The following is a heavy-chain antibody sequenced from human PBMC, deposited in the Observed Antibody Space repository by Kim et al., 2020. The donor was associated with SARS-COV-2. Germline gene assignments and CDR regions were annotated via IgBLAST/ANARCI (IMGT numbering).Heavy chain of an antibody. Sequence: GGSLRLSCAASGFTFSTYGMAWVRQAPGKGLEFVSIISNNGAGTFYADAVQGLFTISRDNSKNPLSLQMNSLRVDDTAVFFCAKGYTVAGKPHSFDYWGQGSLVIVSS. V-gene: IGHV3-23*01. J-gene: IGHJ4*02. CDR3: AKGYTVAGKPHSFDY. CDR1: GFTFSTYG. CDR2: ISNNGAGT. D-gene: IGHD6-19*01.